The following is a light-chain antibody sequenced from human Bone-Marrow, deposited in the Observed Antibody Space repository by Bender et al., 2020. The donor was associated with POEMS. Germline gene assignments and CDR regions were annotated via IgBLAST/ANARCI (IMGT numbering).Light chain of an antibody. V-gene: IGLV3-21*02. CDR1: DIGSTT. CDR3: QVWAGWSDQTVV. J-gene: IGLJ2*01. Sequence: SYVLSQPPSVSVAPGQTARISCGGDDIGSTTVHWYQQRPGQAPVLVLFDDTSRPPGIPERFSGSRTGNPATLTIRRVEVADEAVYYCQVWAGWSDQTVVFGGGTKLTVL. CDR2: DDT.